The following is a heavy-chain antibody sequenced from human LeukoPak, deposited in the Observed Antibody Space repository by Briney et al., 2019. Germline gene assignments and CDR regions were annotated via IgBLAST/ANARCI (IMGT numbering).Heavy chain of an antibody. V-gene: IGHV1-69*13. Sequence: SSVQVSCKTSGGTFSSYAISWVRQAPGQGLEWMGAIIPIFGTANYAQKFQGRVTITADESTSTAYMELSSLRSEETAVYYCARKAGSTGYYIFDYWGQGTLVTVSS. CDR1: GGTFSSYA. CDR3: ARKAGSTGYYIFDY. CDR2: IIPIFGTA. J-gene: IGHJ4*02. D-gene: IGHD3-9*01.